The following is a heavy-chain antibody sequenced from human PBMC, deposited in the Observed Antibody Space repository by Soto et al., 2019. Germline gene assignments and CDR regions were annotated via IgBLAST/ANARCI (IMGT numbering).Heavy chain of an antibody. CDR1: GYTFTSYD. CDR3: ARGYCSSTSCYGEHDAFDI. CDR2: MNPNSGNT. Sequence: ASVKVSCKASGYTFTSYDINWVRQATGQGLEWMGWMNPNSGNTGYAQKFQGRVTMTRNTSISTAYMELSSLRSEDTAVYYCARGYCSSTSCYGEHDAFDIWGQGTMVT. V-gene: IGHV1-8*01. D-gene: IGHD2-2*01. J-gene: IGHJ3*02.